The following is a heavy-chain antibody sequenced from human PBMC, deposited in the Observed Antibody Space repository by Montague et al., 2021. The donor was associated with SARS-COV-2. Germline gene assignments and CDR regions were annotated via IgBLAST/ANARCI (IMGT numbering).Heavy chain of an antibody. CDR1: GFSLRSDDEG. CDR2: IYWNGDK. J-gene: IGHJ4*02. Sequence: PALVKPTQTLTLTCTFSGFSLRSDDEGVAWIRQSLGQALEWLAVIYWNGDKRYSPSLQRRFTITKDTSENQVVLTMTNMDPVDTATYYCAHRGMIRGLIFDYWGQGTLVTVSS. D-gene: IGHD3-10*01. V-gene: IGHV2-5*01. CDR3: AHRGMIRGLIFDY.